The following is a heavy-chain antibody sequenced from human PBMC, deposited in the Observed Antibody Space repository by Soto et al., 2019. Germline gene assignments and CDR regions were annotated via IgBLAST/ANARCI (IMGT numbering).Heavy chain of an antibody. CDR2: ISWDGGST. CDR1: GFTSDDYT. CDR3: AKGPEGYYYYGMDV. Sequence: PGGSLRLSCAASGFTSDDYTMHWVRQAPGKGLEWVSLISWDGGSTYYADSVKGRFTISRDNSKNSLYLQMNSLRTEDTALYYCAKGPEGYYYYGMDVWGQGTTVTVSS. V-gene: IGHV3-43*01. J-gene: IGHJ6*02.